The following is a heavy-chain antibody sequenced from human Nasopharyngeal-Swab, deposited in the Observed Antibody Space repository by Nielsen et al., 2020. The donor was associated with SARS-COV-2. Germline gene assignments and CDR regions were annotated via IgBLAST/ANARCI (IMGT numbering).Heavy chain of an antibody. D-gene: IGHD2-21*01. CDR3: AKAPYLRGLDV. J-gene: IGHJ6*02. Sequence: GGSLRLSCVASGFTFSNYAMNWVRQAPGKGLEWVSVIGGDGGSTYYADSVKGRFTISRDNSKNTLYLQTNSLRVEDTAVYYCAKAPYLRGLDVWGQGTTVTVSS. CDR2: IGGDGGST. V-gene: IGHV3-23*01. CDR1: GFTFSNYA.